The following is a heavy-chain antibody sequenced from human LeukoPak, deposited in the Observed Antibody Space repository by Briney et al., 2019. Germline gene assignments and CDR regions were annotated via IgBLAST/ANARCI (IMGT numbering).Heavy chain of an antibody. CDR3: ARSSHHDAFDI. V-gene: IGHV3-11*04. Sequence: GGSLRLSCAASGFTFSDYYMSWIRQAPGKGLEWVSYISSSGSSIYYADSVKGRFTISRDNAKNSLYPQMNSLRAEDTAVYYCARSSHHDAFDIWGQGTMVTVSS. CDR2: ISSSGSSI. J-gene: IGHJ3*02. D-gene: IGHD6-6*01. CDR1: GFTFSDYY.